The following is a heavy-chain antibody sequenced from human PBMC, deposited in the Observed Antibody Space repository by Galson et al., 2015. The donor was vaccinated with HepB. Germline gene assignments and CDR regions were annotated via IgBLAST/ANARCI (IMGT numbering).Heavy chain of an antibody. J-gene: IGHJ4*02. Sequence: SLRLSCAASGFTFSNAWMNWVRQAPGKGLEWVGRIKSKTDGGTTDYAAPVKGRFTISRDDSKNTLYLQMNSLKTEDTAVYYCWYRLLPASFDYWGQGTQVTVSS. CDR1: GFTFSNAW. V-gene: IGHV3-15*07. CDR3: WYRLLPASFDY. D-gene: IGHD2-2*01. CDR2: IKSKTDGGTT.